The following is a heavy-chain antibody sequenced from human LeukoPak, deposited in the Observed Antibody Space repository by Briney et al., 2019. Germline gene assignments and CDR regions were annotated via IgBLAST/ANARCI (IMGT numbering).Heavy chain of an antibody. CDR2: INDDGSTT. V-gene: IGHV3-74*01. J-gene: IGHJ4*02. Sequence: GGSLRLSCAGSGFPFSSYWVHWVRQAPGKGLVWVSRINDDGSTTNHADSVKGRFTISRDNAKNTLYLQMNSLTAEDTAVYYCARDLVYGSGSLGYWGQGTLVTVSS. CDR1: GFPFSSYW. D-gene: IGHD3-10*01. CDR3: ARDLVYGSGSLGY.